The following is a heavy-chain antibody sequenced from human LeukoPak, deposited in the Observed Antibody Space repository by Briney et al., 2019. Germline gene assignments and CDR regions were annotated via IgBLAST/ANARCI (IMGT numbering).Heavy chain of an antibody. CDR3: ARGSASHASVLRFLPVGY. D-gene: IGHD3-3*01. CDR2: INPSGGST. J-gene: IGHJ4*02. V-gene: IGHV1-46*01. CDR1: GYTFTSYY. Sequence: ASVKVSCKASGYTFTSYYMHWVRQAPGQGLEWMGIINPSGGSTSYAQKFQGRVTMTRGTSTSTVYMELSSLRSEDTAVYYCARGSASHASVLRFLPVGYWGQGTLVTVSS.